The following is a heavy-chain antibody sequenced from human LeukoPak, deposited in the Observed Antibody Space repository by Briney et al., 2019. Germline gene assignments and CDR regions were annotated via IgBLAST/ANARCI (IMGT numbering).Heavy chain of an antibody. D-gene: IGHD3-3*01. CDR1: GYTFTGYY. Sequence: ASVKVSCKASGYTFTGYYMHWVRQAPGQGLEWMGRINPSSGGTNYAQKFQGRVTMTRDTSISTAYMELSRLRSDDTAVYYCARAYYDFWSGYSPIPNWFDPWGQGTLVTVSS. CDR3: ARAYYDFWSGYSPIPNWFDP. CDR2: INPSSGGT. J-gene: IGHJ5*02. V-gene: IGHV1-2*06.